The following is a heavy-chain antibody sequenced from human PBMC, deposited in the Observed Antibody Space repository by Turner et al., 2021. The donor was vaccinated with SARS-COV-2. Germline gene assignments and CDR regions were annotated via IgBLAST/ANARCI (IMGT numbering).Heavy chain of an antibody. CDR3: AREDLYDSSGYYYSGAFDI. D-gene: IGHD3-22*01. V-gene: IGHV3-33*01. CDR1: GFTFSSYG. Sequence: QVQLVESGGGVVQPGRSLRLSCAASGFTFSSYGMHWVRQATGKGLEWVAVIWFDGNNKYYADSVKGRFTISRDNSKNTLYLQMNSLRAEDTAVYYCAREDLYDSSGYYYSGAFDIWGQGTMVTVSS. J-gene: IGHJ3*02. CDR2: IWFDGNNK.